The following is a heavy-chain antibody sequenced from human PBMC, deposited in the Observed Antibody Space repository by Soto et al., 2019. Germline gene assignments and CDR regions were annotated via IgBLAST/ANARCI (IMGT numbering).Heavy chain of an antibody. CDR3: ARREIQGPIDY. V-gene: IGHV4-28*01. CDR1: GYSLSSSNW. J-gene: IGHJ4*02. CDR2: IYYSGTT. Sequence: SETLSLTCAVSGYSLSSSNWWGWVRQPPGKGLEWIGYIYYSGTTYYNPSLKSRVTMSVDTSKNQFPLKLTSVTAVDTAVYYCARREIQGPIDYWGQGTLVTVSS. D-gene: IGHD1-26*01.